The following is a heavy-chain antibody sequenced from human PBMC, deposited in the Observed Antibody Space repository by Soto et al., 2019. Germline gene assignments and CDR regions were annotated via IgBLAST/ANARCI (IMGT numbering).Heavy chain of an antibody. J-gene: IGHJ6*02. Sequence: SETLSLTCTVSGGSISSGGYYWSWIRQPPGKGLEWIGYIYYSGSTNYNPSLKSRVTISVDTSKNQFSLKLSSVTAADTAVYYCARDERTIFGVVIVLGGMDVRGQGTTVTVSS. V-gene: IGHV4-61*08. CDR2: IYYSGST. D-gene: IGHD3-3*01. CDR1: GGSISSGGYY. CDR3: ARDERTIFGVVIVLGGMDV.